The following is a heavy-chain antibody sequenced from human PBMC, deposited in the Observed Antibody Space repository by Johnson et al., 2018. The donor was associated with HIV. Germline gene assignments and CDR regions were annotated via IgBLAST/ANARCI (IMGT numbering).Heavy chain of an antibody. CDR2: ISGSGGST. CDR1: GFTFSSYA. CDR3: AKMGTGRSKIQFLEWLPIPHAFDI. Sequence: VQLVESGGGLVQPGGSLRLSCAASGFTFSSYAMSWVRQAPGKGLEWVSAISGSGGSTYYADSVKGRFTISRDNSKNTLYLQMNRLRSDEMAVYYCAKMGTGRSKIQFLEWLPIPHAFDIWGQGTMVTVSS. J-gene: IGHJ3*02. D-gene: IGHD3-3*01. V-gene: IGHV3-23*04.